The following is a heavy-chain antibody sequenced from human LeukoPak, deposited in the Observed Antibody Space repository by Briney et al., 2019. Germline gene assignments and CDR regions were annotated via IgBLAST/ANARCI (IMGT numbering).Heavy chain of an antibody. J-gene: IGHJ2*01. Sequence: PSQTLSLTCAVSGGSISSGASDWGWIRQHPKRGLEWVGYINHSGSTYYNPSLGSRVTMSVDTSKNQFSLKLSSVTAADSAVYYCARAARQGFTMIVVPFFYFDLWGRGTLVTVSS. V-gene: IGHV4-31*11. CDR3: ARAARQGFTMIVVPFFYFDL. CDR1: GGSISSGASD. CDR2: INHSGST. D-gene: IGHD3-22*01.